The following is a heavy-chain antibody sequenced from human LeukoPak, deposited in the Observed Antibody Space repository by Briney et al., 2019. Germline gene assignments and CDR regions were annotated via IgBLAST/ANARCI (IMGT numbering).Heavy chain of an antibody. J-gene: IGHJ3*02. V-gene: IGHV4-61*02. D-gene: IGHD2-21*02. CDR2: IYTSGST. CDR3: ARGHVVVTAILAFDI. Sequence: PSETLSLTCTVSGGSIGGGSYYWSWIRQPAGKGLEWIGRIYTSGSTNYNPSLKSRVTISVDTSKNQFSLKLSSVTAADTAVYYCARGHVVVTAILAFDIWGQGTMVTVSS. CDR1: GGSIGGGSYY.